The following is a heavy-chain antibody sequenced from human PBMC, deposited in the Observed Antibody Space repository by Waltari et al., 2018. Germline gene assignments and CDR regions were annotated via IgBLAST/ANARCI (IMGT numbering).Heavy chain of an antibody. D-gene: IGHD6-19*01. Sequence: EVQLLPSGAELQEPGTTVRIYCQVSGYNFSDYSIHWVQQAPGKGLRWMGLVDPEDGETIYADNFQGRVTISADTSTDTAFMELSSLRSEDTAVFYCATALGDSSSASRPFDFWGQGTMITVSS. CDR2: VDPEDGET. CDR3: ATALGDSSSASRPFDF. CDR1: GYNFSDYS. V-gene: IGHV1-69-2*01. J-gene: IGHJ3*01.